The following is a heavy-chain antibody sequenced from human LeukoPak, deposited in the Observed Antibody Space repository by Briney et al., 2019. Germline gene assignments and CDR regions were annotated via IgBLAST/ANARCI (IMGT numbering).Heavy chain of an antibody. CDR1: GFTFSTSG. J-gene: IGHJ6*03. Sequence: GGSLRLSCAASGFTFSTSGMSWVRQAPGKGLEWVSVIYSGGSTYYADSVKGRFTISRDNSKNTLYLQMNSLRAEDTAVYYCARTDSGGGGIWFGDREPHYYYYMDVWGKGTTVTVSS. CDR2: IYSGGST. V-gene: IGHV3-53*01. D-gene: IGHD3-10*01. CDR3: ARTDSGGGGIWFGDREPHYYYYMDV.